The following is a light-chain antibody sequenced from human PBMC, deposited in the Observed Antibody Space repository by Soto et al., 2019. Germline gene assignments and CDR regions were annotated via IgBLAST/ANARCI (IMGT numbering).Light chain of an antibody. CDR1: QSVSSY. V-gene: IGKV3-11*01. CDR3: QQSSDWPLT. CDR2: DVS. J-gene: IGKJ4*01. Sequence: EIVLTQSPATLSLSPGERATLSCRASQSVSSYLAWYQQGPGQAPRLLIYDVSNGATGIPARFSGSGSGTDFTLTISSLEPEDFAVYYCQQSSDWPLTFGGGTKVEIK.